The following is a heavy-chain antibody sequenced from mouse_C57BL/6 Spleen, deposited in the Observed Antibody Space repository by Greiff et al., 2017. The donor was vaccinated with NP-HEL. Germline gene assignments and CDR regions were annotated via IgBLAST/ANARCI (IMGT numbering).Heavy chain of an antibody. J-gene: IGHJ3*01. Sequence: EVQVVESGGGLVKPGGSLKLSCAASGFTFSDYGMHWVRQAPEKGLEWVAYISSGSSTIYYADTVKGRFTISRDNAKNTLFLQMTSLRSEDTAMYYCARGRYSNYVWFAYWGQGTLVTVSA. D-gene: IGHD2-5*01. V-gene: IGHV5-17*01. CDR1: GFTFSDYG. CDR2: ISSGSSTI. CDR3: ARGRYSNYVWFAY.